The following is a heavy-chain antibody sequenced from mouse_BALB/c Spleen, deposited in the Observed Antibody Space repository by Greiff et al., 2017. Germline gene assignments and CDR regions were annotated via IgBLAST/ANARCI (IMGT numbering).Heavy chain of an antibody. CDR1: GYTFTDYN. D-gene: IGHD1-2*01. CDR3: ARSRFITTAPYAMDY. Sequence: VQLKQSGPELVKPGASVKIPCKASGYTFTDYNMDWVKQSHGKSLEWIGDINPNNGGTIYNQKFKGKATLTVDKSSSTAYMELRSLTSEDTAVYYCARSRFITTAPYAMDYWGQGTSVTVSS. J-gene: IGHJ4*01. CDR2: INPNNGGT. V-gene: IGHV1-18*01.